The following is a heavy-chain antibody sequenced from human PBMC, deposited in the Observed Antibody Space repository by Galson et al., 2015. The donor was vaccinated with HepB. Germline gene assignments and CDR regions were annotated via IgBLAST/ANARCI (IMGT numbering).Heavy chain of an antibody. CDR2: IWYDGSNK. Sequence: SLRLSCAASGFTFSRYGMRWVRQAPGKGLEWVAIIWYDGSNKYYADSVKGRFTISRDNSKNTLYLQMNSLRAEDTAVYYCARAGVAAAGGWYYYYMDVWGKGTTVTVSS. CDR1: GFTFSRYG. V-gene: IGHV3-33*01. CDR3: ARAGVAAAGGWYYYYMDV. D-gene: IGHD6-13*01. J-gene: IGHJ6*03.